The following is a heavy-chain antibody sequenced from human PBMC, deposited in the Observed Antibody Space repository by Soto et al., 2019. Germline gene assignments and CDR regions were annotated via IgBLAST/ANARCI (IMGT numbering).Heavy chain of an antibody. Sequence: QVQLVESGGGVVQPGRSLRLSCAASGFTFSSYGMHWVRQAPGKGLEWVAVISYDGSNKYYADSVKGRFTISRDNSKNTLYLQMNSLRAEDTAVYYCAKGLEVRGAYIECGMDVWGQGTTVTVSS. CDR2: ISYDGSNK. CDR1: GFTFSSYG. V-gene: IGHV3-30*18. D-gene: IGHD3-10*01. CDR3: AKGLEVRGAYIECGMDV. J-gene: IGHJ6*02.